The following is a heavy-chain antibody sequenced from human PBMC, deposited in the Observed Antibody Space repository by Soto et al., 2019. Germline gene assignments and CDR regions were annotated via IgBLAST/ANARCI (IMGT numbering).Heavy chain of an antibody. CDR2: VYYTGTT. Sequence: SETLSLTCTVSSGSISSGDYYWSWIRQPPGKGLGCVGYVYYTGTTYYNPFLKSRVSISVDTSKNLFSLRLSSVTAADTAVYYCARDKWELPLDIWGNGTMVTVSS. CDR3: ARDKWELPLDI. CDR1: SGSISSGDYY. V-gene: IGHV4-30-4*01. D-gene: IGHD1-26*01. J-gene: IGHJ3*02.